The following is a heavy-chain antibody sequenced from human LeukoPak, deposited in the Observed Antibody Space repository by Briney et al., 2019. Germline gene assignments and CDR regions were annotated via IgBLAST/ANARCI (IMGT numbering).Heavy chain of an antibody. CDR1: GYTFTGYY. V-gene: IGHV1-2*02. D-gene: IGHD2-8*01. Sequence: ASVKLSCKASGYTFTGYYMHWVRHAPGQGHEWMGWINPNSGGTNYAQKFQGRVTMTRDTSISTAYMELSSLRSEDTAVYYCATCTLAKGYGMDVWGQGTTVTVSS. J-gene: IGHJ6*02. CDR2: INPNSGGT. CDR3: ATCTLAKGYGMDV.